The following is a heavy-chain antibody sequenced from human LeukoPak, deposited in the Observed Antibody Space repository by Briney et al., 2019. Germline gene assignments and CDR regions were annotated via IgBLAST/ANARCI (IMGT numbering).Heavy chain of an antibody. CDR2: IIPIFGTA. D-gene: IGHD3-22*01. CDR3: ARAYDSSGYYSVVGAFDI. J-gene: IGHJ3*02. V-gene: IGHV1-69*13. CDR1: GGTFSSYA. Sequence: GASVKVSCKASGGTFSSYAISWVRQAPGQGLEWMGGIIPIFGTANYAQKFQGRVTITADESTSTAYMELSSLRSEDTAVYYCARAYDSSGYYSVVGAFDIWGLGTMVTVSS.